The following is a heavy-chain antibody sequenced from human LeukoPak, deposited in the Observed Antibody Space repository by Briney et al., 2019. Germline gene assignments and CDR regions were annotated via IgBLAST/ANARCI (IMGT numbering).Heavy chain of an antibody. Sequence: PGGSLRLSCAASGFTYRDYLTHGVRQAPGKGLVWVSRVNRDGSSTSYADSVKGRFTISRDNAKNTLSLQMNSLRAEDTAVYYRARDRSIAAAAVPHWRRGTLVTVSS. CDR1: GFTYRDYL. D-gene: IGHD6-13*01. CDR3: ARDRSIAAAAVPH. V-gene: IGHV3-74*01. CDR2: VNRDGSST. J-gene: IGHJ4*02.